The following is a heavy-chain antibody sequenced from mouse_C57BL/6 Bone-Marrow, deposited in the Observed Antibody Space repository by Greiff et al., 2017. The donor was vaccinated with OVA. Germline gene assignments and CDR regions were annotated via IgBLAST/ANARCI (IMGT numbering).Heavy chain of an antibody. V-gene: IGHV1-72*01. CDR1: GYTFTSYW. CDR3: EKEGGGSHFDY. CDR2: IDPNSGGT. J-gene: IGHJ2*01. D-gene: IGHD3-1*01. Sequence: QVQLKQPGAELVKPGASVKLSCKASGYTFTSYWMHWVKQRPGRGLEWIGRIDPNSGGTKYNEKFKSKATLTVDKPPSTAYMQLSSLTSEVSAVDYWEKEGGGSHFDYWGQGTTLTVSS.